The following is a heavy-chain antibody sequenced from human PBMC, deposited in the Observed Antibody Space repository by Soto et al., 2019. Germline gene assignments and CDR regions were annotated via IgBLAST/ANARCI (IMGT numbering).Heavy chain of an antibody. CDR2: IIPIFDAT. CDR1: GGTFSRHS. J-gene: IGHJ4*02. Sequence: QAQMVQSGAEVKKPGSSARVSCKVSGGTFSRHSISWVRQAPGQGLEWMGGIIPIFDATQYAQKFQGRLTIAADESAPPFHMALGGSGPEYMPIYDGARELTSVMVAWGQGALVNVS. CDR3: ARELTSVMVA. D-gene: IGHD2-15*01. V-gene: IGHV1-69*01.